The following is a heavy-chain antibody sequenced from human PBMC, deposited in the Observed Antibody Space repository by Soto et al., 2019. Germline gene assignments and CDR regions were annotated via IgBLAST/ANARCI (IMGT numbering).Heavy chain of an antibody. D-gene: IGHD3-3*01. CDR3: AREVYYDLWSGFNTHPYYFDD. CDR1: GFTFSRHT. Sequence: QVQLVESGGGVVQPGRSLRLSCAASGFTFSRHTMHWVRQAPGKGLEWVAAISDDGSNTYYADSVKGRFTISRDNSKNTLELQRSSVGTEDTAVHYCAREVYYDLWSGFNTHPYYFDDWGQGTLVTVSS. J-gene: IGHJ4*02. CDR2: ISDDGSNT. V-gene: IGHV3-30-3*01.